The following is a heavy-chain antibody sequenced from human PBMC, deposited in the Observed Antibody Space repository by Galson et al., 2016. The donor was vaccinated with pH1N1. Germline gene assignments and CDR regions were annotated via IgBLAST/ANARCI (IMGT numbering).Heavy chain of an antibody. J-gene: IGHJ4*02. CDR2: IDPSAGTT. CDR1: GYSVTRYY. CDR3: ARRYYFDY. V-gene: IGHV1-46*01. Sequence: SVKVSCKASGYSVTRYYMHWVRQAPGQGLEWMGIIDPSAGTTTYSQKFQGRISLTRDTSTNSVHMELSTLRPDDSAIYFCARRYYFDYWGQGTLVTVSS.